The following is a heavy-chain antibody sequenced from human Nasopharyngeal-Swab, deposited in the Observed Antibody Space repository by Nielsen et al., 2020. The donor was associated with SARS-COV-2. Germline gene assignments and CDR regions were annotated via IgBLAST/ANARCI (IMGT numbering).Heavy chain of an antibody. V-gene: IGHV3-73*01. CDR3: TRCGGSCYAGRDY. D-gene: IGHD2-15*01. CDR1: GFTFSDSA. CDR2: VRSKANNYAT. Sequence: GESVKISCAASGFTFSDSAVHWVRQASGKGLEWVGRVRSKANNYATAYAASVKGRFTISRDDSKNTAYLQMNSLKTEDTAVYYCTRCGGSCYAGRDYWGQGTLVTVSS. J-gene: IGHJ4*02.